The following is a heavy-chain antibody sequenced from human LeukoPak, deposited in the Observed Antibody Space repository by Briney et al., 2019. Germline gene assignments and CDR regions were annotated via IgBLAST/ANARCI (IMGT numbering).Heavy chain of an antibody. Sequence: SPSETLSLTCTVSGGSISSGSYYWSWIRQPAGKELEWIGRIYISGSTNYNPSLKSRVTISVDTSKNQFSLQLSSVTAADTAVYYCARHRSGWLQSSFDYWGQGTLVTVSS. V-gene: IGHV4-61*02. CDR1: GGSISSGSYY. D-gene: IGHD5-24*01. CDR2: IYISGST. CDR3: ARHRSGWLQSSFDY. J-gene: IGHJ4*02.